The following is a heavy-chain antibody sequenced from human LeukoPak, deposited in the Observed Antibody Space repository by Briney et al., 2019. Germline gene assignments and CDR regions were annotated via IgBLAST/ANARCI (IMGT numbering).Heavy chain of an antibody. CDR1: GGTFSSYA. CDR3: VRATGPREKYDFWSGYSYYMDV. Sequence: SVKVSCKASGGTFSSYAISWVRQAPGQGLEWMGGIIPIFGTANYAQKFQGRVTITADESTSTAYMELSSLRSEDTAVYYCVRATGPREKYDFWSGYSYYMDVWGKGTTVTVSS. J-gene: IGHJ6*03. D-gene: IGHD3-3*01. CDR2: IIPIFGTA. V-gene: IGHV1-69*01.